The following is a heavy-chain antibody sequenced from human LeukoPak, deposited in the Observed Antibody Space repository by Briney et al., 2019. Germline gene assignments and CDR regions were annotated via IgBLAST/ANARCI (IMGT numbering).Heavy chain of an antibody. CDR2: IKQDGSEK. CDR3: ARDLAVAGTDY. Sequence: GGSLRLSCAASGFTFSSYWTSWVRQAPGKGLEWVANIKQDGSEKYYVDSVKGRFTISRDNAKNSLYLQMNSLRAEDTAVYYCARDLAVAGTDYWGQGTLVTVSS. J-gene: IGHJ4*02. V-gene: IGHV3-7*01. CDR1: GFTFSSYW. D-gene: IGHD6-19*01.